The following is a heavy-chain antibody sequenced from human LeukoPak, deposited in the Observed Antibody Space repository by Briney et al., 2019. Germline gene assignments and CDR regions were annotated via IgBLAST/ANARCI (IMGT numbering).Heavy chain of an antibody. CDR2: IYRGDSGT. D-gene: IGHD3-16*02. V-gene: IGHV5-51*01. J-gene: IGHJ3*02. CDR1: GDISTSYW. CDR3: ARQGYYDYVWGSYRYSPFAFDI. Sequence: AESLKISCKGSGDISTSYWIGWVRQMPGKDLEWMGIIYRGDSGTKYSPSFQGQVTISADKSISTAYLQWSSLKASDTAMYYCARQGYYDYVWGSYRYSPFAFDIWGQGTMVTVSS.